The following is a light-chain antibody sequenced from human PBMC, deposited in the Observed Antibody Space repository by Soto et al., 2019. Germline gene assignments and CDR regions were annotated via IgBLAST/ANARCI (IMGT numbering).Light chain of an antibody. CDR1: QDIGRS. Sequence: DIQMTQSPSSVSASVGDRLTITCRAGQDIGRSLTWYQQTPGKAPKLLLHAASCLHRGVPSRFSGGGAGTEFTLTISSLQPEDFATYSCQQSNRYSCTFGGGTKVDIK. J-gene: IGKJ4*01. V-gene: IGKV1-12*01. CDR3: QQSNRYSCT. CDR2: AAS.